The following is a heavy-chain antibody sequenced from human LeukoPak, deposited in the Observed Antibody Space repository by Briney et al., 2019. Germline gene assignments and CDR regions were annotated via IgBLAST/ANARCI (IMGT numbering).Heavy chain of an antibody. Sequence: GGSLRLSCAASGFTFSTYWMHWVRQAPGEGLVWVSRIKSDGSDTSYADSVKGRFTISRDNAKNTLYLQMNSLRAEDTAVYYCAKARGEQNGGSNYWGQGTLVTVSS. V-gene: IGHV3-74*01. CDR3: AKARGEQNGGSNY. CDR2: IKSDGSDT. J-gene: IGHJ4*02. CDR1: GFTFSTYW. D-gene: IGHD2-15*01.